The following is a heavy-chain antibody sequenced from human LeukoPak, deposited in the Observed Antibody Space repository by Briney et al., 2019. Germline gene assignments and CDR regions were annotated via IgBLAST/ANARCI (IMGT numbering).Heavy chain of an antibody. J-gene: IGHJ3*02. Sequence: PSETLSLTCTGSGGSISSYYWSWIRQPPGKGLEWIGYIYYSGSTNYNPSLKSRVTISVDTSKNQFSLKLSSVTAADTAVYYCARWYSSSWYFSAFDIWGQGTMVTVSS. V-gene: IGHV4-59*08. CDR2: IYYSGST. CDR3: ARWYSSSWYFSAFDI. CDR1: GGSISSYY. D-gene: IGHD6-13*01.